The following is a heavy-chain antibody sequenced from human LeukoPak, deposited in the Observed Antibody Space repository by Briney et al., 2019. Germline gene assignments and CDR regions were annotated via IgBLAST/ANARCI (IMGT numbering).Heavy chain of an antibody. CDR3: ARPTRSGWYYY. Sequence: SETLSLTCTVSGGSISSSSYYWGWIRQPPGKGLEWIGSIYYSGSTYYNPSLKSRVTISVDTSKNQFSLKLSSVTAAGTAVYYCARPTRSGWYYYWGQGTLVTVSS. J-gene: IGHJ4*02. V-gene: IGHV4-39*01. CDR1: GGSISSSSYY. CDR2: IYYSGST. D-gene: IGHD6-19*01.